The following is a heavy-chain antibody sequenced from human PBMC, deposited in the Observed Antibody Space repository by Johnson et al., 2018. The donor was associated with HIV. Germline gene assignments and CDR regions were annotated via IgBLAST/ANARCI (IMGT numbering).Heavy chain of an antibody. V-gene: IGHV3-30-3*01. J-gene: IGHJ3*02. CDR2: ISYDGSNK. Sequence: QVQLVESGGGVVQPGRSLRLSCAASVFTFSSYAMHWVRQAPGKGLDWVAVISYDGSNKYYADSVKGRFTISRDNSKNTLYLQLHSLRAEDTVVYYCARDDGGGGEALDIWGQGTMVTVSS. CDR1: VFTFSSYA. CDR3: ARDDGGGGEALDI. D-gene: IGHD2-15*01.